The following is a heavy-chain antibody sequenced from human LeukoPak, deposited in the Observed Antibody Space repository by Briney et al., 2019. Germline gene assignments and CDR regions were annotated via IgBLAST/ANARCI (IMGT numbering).Heavy chain of an antibody. CDR1: GFTFSSYA. D-gene: IGHD6-19*01. Sequence: PGGSLRLSCAASGFTFSSYAMSWVRQAPGKGLEWVAVISYDGNNRYYADSVKGRFTISRDSSKSTLYLQMNSLRAEDTAVYYCAKARTKISGWYYFDYWGQGTLVTVSS. CDR2: ISYDGNNR. J-gene: IGHJ4*02. V-gene: IGHV3-30*18. CDR3: AKARTKISGWYYFDY.